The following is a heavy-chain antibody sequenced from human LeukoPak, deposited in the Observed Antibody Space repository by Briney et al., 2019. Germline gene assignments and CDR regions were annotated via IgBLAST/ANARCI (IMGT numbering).Heavy chain of an antibody. CDR2: IKSKTDGGTT. CDR3: TSRSHMFGGAFDI. CDR1: GFTFSNAW. D-gene: IGHD3-16*01. V-gene: IGHV3-15*01. J-gene: IGHJ3*02. Sequence: KPGGSLRLSCAASGFTFSNAWMSWVRRAPGRGLEWVGRIKSKTDGGTTDYAAPVKGRFTISRDDSKNRLSLQMNSLKTEDTAVYYCTSRSHMFGGAFDIWGQGTMVTVSS.